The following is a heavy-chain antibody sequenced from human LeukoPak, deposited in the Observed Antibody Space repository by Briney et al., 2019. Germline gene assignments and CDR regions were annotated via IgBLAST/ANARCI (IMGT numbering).Heavy chain of an antibody. CDR3: ARGSSVREDY. CDR1: RFTFSSYW. V-gene: IGHV3-74*01. J-gene: IGHJ4*02. CDR2: IHSDGTGT. D-gene: IGHD3-10*01. Sequence: GGSLRLSCVASRFTFSSYWMHWVRQAPGKGLVWVSRIHSDGTGTSYADSVKGRFTISRGNAKNTLYLQMNSLRAEDTAVYYCARGSSVREDYWGQGTLVTVSS.